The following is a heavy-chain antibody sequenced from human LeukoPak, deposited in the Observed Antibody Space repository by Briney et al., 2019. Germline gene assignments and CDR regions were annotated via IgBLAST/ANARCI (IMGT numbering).Heavy chain of an antibody. CDR2: ISYDGSNK. Sequence: GGSLRLSCAASGFTFSSYWMTWVRQAPGKGLEWVAVISYDGSNKYYADSVKGRFTISRDNSKNTLYLQMNSLRAEDTAVYYCAKDHSGWYDYYYYYMDVWGKGTTVTISS. D-gene: IGHD6-19*01. J-gene: IGHJ6*03. CDR1: GFTFSSYW. CDR3: AKDHSGWYDYYYYYMDV. V-gene: IGHV3-30*18.